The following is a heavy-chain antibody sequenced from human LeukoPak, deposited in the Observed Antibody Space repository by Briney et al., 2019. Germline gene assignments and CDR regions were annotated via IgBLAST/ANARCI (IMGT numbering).Heavy chain of an antibody. CDR1: GFTFGKYW. Sequence: GGSLRLSCVASGFTFGKYWMSWVRQAPGKGLEWVSYIDSNSYTIYYADSVRGRFTISRDNAENSLYLQMDGLREEDAAVYYCARAPMIRGVITSFDQWGQGTLVTVRS. CDR2: IDSNSYTI. CDR3: ARAPMIRGVITSFDQ. V-gene: IGHV3-48*02. D-gene: IGHD3-10*01. J-gene: IGHJ4*02.